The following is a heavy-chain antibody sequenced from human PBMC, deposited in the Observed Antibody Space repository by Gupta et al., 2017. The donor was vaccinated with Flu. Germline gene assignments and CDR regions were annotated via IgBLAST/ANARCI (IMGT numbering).Heavy chain of an antibody. CDR3: ARLVAARTFFYYYYMDA. Sequence: EMNWFRRAPGKGLEWFSYISSIGSTIYSADPVKGRFTISRDNAKNSLYLQMNSLRAEDTAVYYCARLVAARTFFYYYYMDAWGKGTTVTVSS. J-gene: IGHJ6*03. V-gene: IGHV3-48*03. D-gene: IGHD6-6*01. CDR2: ISSIGSTI.